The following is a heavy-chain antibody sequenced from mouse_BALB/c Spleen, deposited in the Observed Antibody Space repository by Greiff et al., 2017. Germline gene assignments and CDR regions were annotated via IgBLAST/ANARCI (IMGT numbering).Heavy chain of an antibody. CDR1: GYTFPSYW. V-gene: IGHV1-69*02. Sequence: QVQLQQPGAELVRPGASVKLSCKASGYTFPSYWINWVKQRPGQGLEWIGNIYPSDSYTNYNPKFKDKATLTVDKSSSTAYMQLSSPTSEDSAVYYCTRGGYGNSWFADWGQGTLVTFSA. CDR3: TRGGYGNSWFAD. D-gene: IGHD2-1*01. CDR2: IYPSDSYT. J-gene: IGHJ3*01.